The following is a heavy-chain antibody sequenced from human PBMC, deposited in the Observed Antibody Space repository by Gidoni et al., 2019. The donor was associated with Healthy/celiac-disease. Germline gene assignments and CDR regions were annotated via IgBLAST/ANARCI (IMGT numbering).Heavy chain of an antibody. J-gene: IGHJ6*02. CDR2: IYYSGST. V-gene: IGHV4-31*03. D-gene: IGHD3-22*01. Sequence: QVQLQESGPGLVKPSQTLSLTCTVSGGSISSGGYYWSWIRQHPGKGLEWIGYIYYSGSTYYNPSLKSRVTISVDTSKNQFSLKLSSVTAADTAVYYCARDHGLLNYYDSSGYYDYYYGMDVWGQGTTVTVSS. CDR3: ARDHGLLNYYDSSGYYDYYYGMDV. CDR1: GGSISSGGYY.